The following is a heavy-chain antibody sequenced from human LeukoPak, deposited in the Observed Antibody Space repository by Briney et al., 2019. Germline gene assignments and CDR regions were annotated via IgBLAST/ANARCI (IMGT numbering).Heavy chain of an antibody. CDR2: IYTSGST. J-gene: IGHJ5*02. D-gene: IGHD2-2*01. CDR1: GGSISSYY. Sequence: PSETLSLTCTVSGGSISSYYWSWIRQPAGKGLEWIGRIYTSGSTNYNPSLKSRVTMSVDTSNNQFSLKLSSVTAAYTAVYYCARDLGYCSSTSCRNWFDPWGQGTLVTVSS. CDR3: ARDLGYCSSTSCRNWFDP. V-gene: IGHV4-4*07.